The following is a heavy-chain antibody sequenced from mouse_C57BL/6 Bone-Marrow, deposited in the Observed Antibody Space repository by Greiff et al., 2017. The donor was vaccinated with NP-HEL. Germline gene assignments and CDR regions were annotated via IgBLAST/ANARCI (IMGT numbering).Heavy chain of an antibody. CDR3: ARHNLGFAY. CDR1: GFTFSSYG. J-gene: IGHJ3*01. Sequence: EVQLVESGGDLVKPGGSLKLSCAASGFTFSSYGMSWVRQTSDKRLEWVATISSGGSYTYYPDSVKGRFTISRDNAKNTLYLQMSSLKSEDTAMYYCARHNLGFAYWGQGTLVTVSA. V-gene: IGHV5-6*01. CDR2: ISSGGSYT.